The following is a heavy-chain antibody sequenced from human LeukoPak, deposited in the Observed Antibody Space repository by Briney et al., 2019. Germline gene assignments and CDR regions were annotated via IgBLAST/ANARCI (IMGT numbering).Heavy chain of an antibody. D-gene: IGHD1-26*01. J-gene: IGHJ4*02. CDR2: IKQDGSET. V-gene: IGHV3-7*04. CDR3: ARDGYSGSYYDY. CDR1: RFTFSRYW. Sequence: GGSLRLSCAASRFTFSRYWMSWVRQAPGKGLEWVANIKQDGSETYYVDSVKGRFTISRDNAKNSLYLQMNSLRAEDTAVYYCARDGYSGSYYDYWGQGTLVTVSS.